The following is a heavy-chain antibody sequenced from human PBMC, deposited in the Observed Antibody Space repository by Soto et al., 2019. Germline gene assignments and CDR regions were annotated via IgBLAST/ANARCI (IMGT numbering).Heavy chain of an antibody. CDR1: GGSFSGYY. CDR2: INHSGST. V-gene: IGHV4-34*01. J-gene: IGHJ6*02. D-gene: IGHD3-22*01. Sequence: SETLSLTCAVYGGSFSGYYWSWIRQPPGKWLEWIGEINHSGSTNYNPSLKSRVTISVDTSKNQFSLKLSSVTAADTAVYYCASGRGDYYDSSGYYYYYYGVDVWGQGXTVTVYS. CDR3: ASGRGDYYDSSGYYYYYYGVDV.